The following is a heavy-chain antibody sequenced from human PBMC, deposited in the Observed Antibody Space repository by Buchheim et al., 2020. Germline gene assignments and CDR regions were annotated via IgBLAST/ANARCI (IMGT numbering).Heavy chain of an antibody. CDR3: AKGSAFRDSLFDV. Sequence: EVQLLESGGGLVQSGGSLRLSCAASGFTFISYAMSWVRQAPGKGLEWVSSISAAVGGTYYADSVKGRFTISRANSKNTPYFQMNSLRAEDTAVYYCAKGSAFRDSLFDVWGQGT. CDR1: GFTFISYA. D-gene: IGHD2/OR15-2a*01. J-gene: IGHJ3*01. CDR2: ISAAVGGT. V-gene: IGHV3-23*01.